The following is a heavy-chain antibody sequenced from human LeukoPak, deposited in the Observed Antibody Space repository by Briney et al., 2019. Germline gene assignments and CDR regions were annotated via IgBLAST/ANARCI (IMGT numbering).Heavy chain of an antibody. CDR1: GGSISSYY. V-gene: IGHV4-59*01. Sequence: SETLSLTCTVSGGSISSYYWSWIRQPPGKGLEWIGYIYYSGSTNYNPSPKSRVTTSVDTSKNQFSLNLSSVTSADTAVYYCARSIGQMGKRFPVCWFDSWGQGNLVTVSS. D-gene: IGHD2-8*01. CDR2: IYYSGST. CDR3: ARSIGQMGKRFPVCWFDS. J-gene: IGHJ5*01.